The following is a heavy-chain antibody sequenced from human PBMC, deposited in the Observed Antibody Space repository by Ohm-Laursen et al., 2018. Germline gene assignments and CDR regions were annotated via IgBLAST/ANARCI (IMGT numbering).Heavy chain of an antibody. CDR1: GGSISSGGYY. J-gene: IGHJ4*02. V-gene: IGHV4-31*02. CDR2: IYYSGST. Sequence: TLSLTCTVSGGSISSGGYYWSWIRQHPGKGLEWIGYIYYSGSTYYNPSLKSRVTISVDTSKNQFPLKLSSVTAADTAVYYCASRKIQLWLRGYYFDYWGQGTLVTVSS. D-gene: IGHD5-18*01. CDR3: ASRKIQLWLRGYYFDY.